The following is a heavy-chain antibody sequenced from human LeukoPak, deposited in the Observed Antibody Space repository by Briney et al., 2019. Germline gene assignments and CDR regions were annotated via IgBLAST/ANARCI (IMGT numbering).Heavy chain of an antibody. V-gene: IGHV4-4*07. Sequence: SETLSLTCTVSGGSISSYYWSWIRQPAGKGLEWIGRIYTSGSTNYNPSLKSRVTMSVDTSKNQFSLKLSSVTAADTAVYYCARGFYGSGSSNLDYWGQGTLVTVSS. J-gene: IGHJ4*02. CDR3: ARGFYGSGSSNLDY. D-gene: IGHD3-10*01. CDR1: GGSISSYY. CDR2: IYTSGST.